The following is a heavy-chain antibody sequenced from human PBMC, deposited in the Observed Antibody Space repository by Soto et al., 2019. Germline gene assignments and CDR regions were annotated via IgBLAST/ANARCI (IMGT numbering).Heavy chain of an antibody. CDR2: INAGNGNT. CDR1: GYTFTSYA. D-gene: IGHD3-22*01. V-gene: IGHV1-3*01. CDR3: ARGKGNYYDSRYPPDY. Sequence: QVPLVQSGAEVKKPGASVKVSCKASGYTFTSYAMHWVRQAPGQRLEWMGWINAGNGNTKYSQKFQGRVTITRDTSASTAYMELSSLRSEDTAVYYCARGKGNYYDSRYPPDYWGQGTLVTVSS. J-gene: IGHJ4*02.